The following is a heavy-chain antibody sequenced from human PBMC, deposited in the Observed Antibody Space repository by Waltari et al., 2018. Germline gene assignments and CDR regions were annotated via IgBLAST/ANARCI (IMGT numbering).Heavy chain of an antibody. CDR1: GFSLSNARMG. CDR2: IFSNDEK. CDR3: ARCDYYYYYGMDV. J-gene: IGHJ6*02. V-gene: IGHV2-26*01. Sequence: QVTLKESGPVLVKPTETLTLTCTVSGFSLSNARMGVSWIRQPPGKALEWLAHIFSNDEKSYRTALKSRLTISKDTSKSQVVLTMTNMDPVDTATYYCARCDYYYYYGMDVWGQGTTVTVSS.